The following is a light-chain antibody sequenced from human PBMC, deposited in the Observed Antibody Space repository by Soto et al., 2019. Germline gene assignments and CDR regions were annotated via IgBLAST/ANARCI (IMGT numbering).Light chain of an antibody. J-gene: IGKJ1*01. CDR3: QHRSIWPPTWT. Sequence: EIVLTQSPATLSLSPGERATHSCRASQTISSNYLAWYQQKPGQAPRLLIYDTSDRATGIPARFSGSGSGTDFTLTISSLEPEDFAVYYCQHRSIWPPTWTFGQGNKVEI. V-gene: IGKV3-11*01. CDR1: QTISSNY. CDR2: DTS.